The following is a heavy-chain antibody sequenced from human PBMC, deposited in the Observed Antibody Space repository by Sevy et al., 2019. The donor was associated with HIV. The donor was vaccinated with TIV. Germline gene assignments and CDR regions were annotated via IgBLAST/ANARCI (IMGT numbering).Heavy chain of an antibody. CDR3: ARDTGIAAAAVSLYYYYYGMDV. Sequence: GGSLRLSCAASGFIFSSYGMHWVRQAPGKGLEWVAIISYDGGNKYYADSVKGRFTISRDNSKNTLYLQMNSLRAEDTAVYYCARDTGIAAAAVSLYYYYYGMDVWGQGATVTVSS. CDR2: ISYDGGNK. J-gene: IGHJ6*02. CDR1: GFIFSSYG. D-gene: IGHD6-13*01. V-gene: IGHV3-30*03.